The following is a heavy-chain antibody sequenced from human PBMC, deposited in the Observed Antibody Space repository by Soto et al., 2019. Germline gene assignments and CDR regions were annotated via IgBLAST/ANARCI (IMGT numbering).Heavy chain of an antibody. CDR3: AKATAVPRVVLAYFDY. CDR1: GFTFSSYA. D-gene: IGHD4-17*01. V-gene: IGHV3-23*01. CDR2: ISGSGGST. J-gene: IGHJ4*02. Sequence: DVQLLESGGGLVQPGGSLRLSCAASGFTFSSYAMTWVRQAPGKGLEWVSTISGSGGSTDYTDSEKGRFAISRDKSKTPLYLQMKSLIAEDTAVYYCAKATAVPRVVLAYFDYWGQGTLVTVSS.